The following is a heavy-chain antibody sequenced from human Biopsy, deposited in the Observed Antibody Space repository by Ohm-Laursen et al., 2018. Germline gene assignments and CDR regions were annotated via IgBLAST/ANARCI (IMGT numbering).Heavy chain of an antibody. J-gene: IGHJ4*02. CDR3: AREGDDSSGYTPHYFDY. CDR1: GGSISNNNYY. V-gene: IGHV4-39*02. D-gene: IGHD3-22*01. Sequence: TLSLTCPVSGGSISNNNYYWGWIRQPPGKGLEWIGSIFYRGSTHYKPSLKSRVNISVDTSKNQFSLKLNSVTAADTAVYYCAREGDDSSGYTPHYFDYWGQGTLVTVSS. CDR2: IFYRGST.